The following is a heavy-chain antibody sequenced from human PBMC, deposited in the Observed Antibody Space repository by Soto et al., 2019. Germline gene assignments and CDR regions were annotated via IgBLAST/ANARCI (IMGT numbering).Heavy chain of an antibody. CDR3: ARAPKGYGMDV. Sequence: HPGGSLRLSCAASGFTFNIYWMHWVRQAPGKGLVWVSRISSDGSSTTYADSVKDRFTISRDNAKNTLYLQMNSLRVEDTALYYCARAPKGYGMDVWGQGTTVTVSS. CDR1: GFTFNIYW. V-gene: IGHV3-74*01. J-gene: IGHJ6*02. CDR2: ISSDGSST.